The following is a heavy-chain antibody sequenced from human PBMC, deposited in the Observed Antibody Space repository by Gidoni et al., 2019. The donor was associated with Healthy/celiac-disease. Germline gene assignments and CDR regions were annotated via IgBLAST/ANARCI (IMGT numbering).Heavy chain of an antibody. Sequence: EVQLLQSGAEVKKPGESLKISCQGSGYSFTSLWIGWVREMPGKGLESMGIIYPGESDTRSSPSVQGQVTISADKSISTAYLQWSSLKASDTAMYYCARSVGYCGGDCYAEYDPWGQGTLVTVSS. D-gene: IGHD2-21*02. V-gene: IGHV5-51*01. CDR2: IYPGESDT. J-gene: IGHJ5*02. CDR1: GYSFTSLW. CDR3: ARSVGYCGGDCYAEYDP.